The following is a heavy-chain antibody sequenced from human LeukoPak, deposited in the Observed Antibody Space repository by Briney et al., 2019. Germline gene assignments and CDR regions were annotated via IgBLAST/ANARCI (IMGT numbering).Heavy chain of an antibody. CDR3: ARGLSYYDFWSGYSPFDY. Sequence: SETLSLTCTFSGGSFSGYYWHWIRQPPGKGLEWIGFVYYSGSGTDYNPSLQSRVTISVDTSKNQFSLKLSSVTAADTAVYYCARGLSYYDFWSGYSPFDYWGQGTLVTVSS. J-gene: IGHJ4*02. CDR1: GGSFSGYY. CDR2: VYYSGSGT. D-gene: IGHD3-3*01. V-gene: IGHV4-59*12.